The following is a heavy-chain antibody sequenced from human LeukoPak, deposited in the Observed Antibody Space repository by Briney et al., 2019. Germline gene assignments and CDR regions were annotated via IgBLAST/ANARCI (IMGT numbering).Heavy chain of an antibody. V-gene: IGHV1-46*01. CDR2: INPTGGST. Sequence: ASVKVSCKASGYRFSSYGISWVRQAPGQGLEWMGLINPTGGSTGYAQKFQGRVTMTRDMSTSTDYMELSSLRSEDTAIYYCASDDSVGVNAWWFDPWGQGTLVTVSS. J-gene: IGHJ5*02. D-gene: IGHD3-10*01. CDR3: ASDDSVGVNAWWFDP. CDR1: GYRFSSYG.